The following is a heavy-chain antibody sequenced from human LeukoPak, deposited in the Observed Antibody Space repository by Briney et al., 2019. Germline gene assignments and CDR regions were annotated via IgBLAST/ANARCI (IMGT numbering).Heavy chain of an antibody. J-gene: IGHJ6*02. CDR3: ARGGTWPSSAGYYYYYGMDV. CDR1: GYTFTSYA. CDR2: INAGTGDT. Sequence: ASVKVSCKASGYTFTSYAMHWVRQAPGQRLEWMGRINAGTGDTKYSQKFQGRVTITRDTSASTAYMELSSLRSEDTAVYYCARGGTWPSSAGYYYYYGMDVWGQGTTVTVSS. V-gene: IGHV1-3*01. D-gene: IGHD6-6*01.